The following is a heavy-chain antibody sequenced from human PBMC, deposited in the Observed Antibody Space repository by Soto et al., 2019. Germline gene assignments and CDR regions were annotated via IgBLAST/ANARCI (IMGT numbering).Heavy chain of an antibody. CDR1: GFTFSNYA. CDR2: ISGSGGST. J-gene: IGHJ4*02. D-gene: IGHD6-13*01. Sequence: EVQLLESGGGLVQPGGSLRLSCAASGFTFSNYAGTWVRQAPGKGLEWVSTISGSGGSTYYADSVKGRFTISRDNSKNTLYLQMTSLRAEDTAVYYCAKDRGSSWYEIDYWGQGTLVTVSS. V-gene: IGHV3-23*01. CDR3: AKDRGSSWYEIDY.